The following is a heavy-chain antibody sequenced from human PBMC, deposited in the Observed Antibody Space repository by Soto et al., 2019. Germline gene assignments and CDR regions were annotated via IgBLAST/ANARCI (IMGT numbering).Heavy chain of an antibody. V-gene: IGHV4-39*01. D-gene: IGHD3-3*01. CDR3: ARHVGGDFWSGYYTRSSNFDY. CDR2: IYYSGST. J-gene: IGHJ4*02. Sequence: SETLSLTCTVSGGSISSSSYYWGWIRQPPGKGLEWIGSIYYSGSTYYNPSLKSRVTISVDTSKNQFSLKLSSVTASDTAVYYCARHVGGDFWSGYYTRSSNFDYWGQGTLVTVSS. CDR1: GGSISSSSYY.